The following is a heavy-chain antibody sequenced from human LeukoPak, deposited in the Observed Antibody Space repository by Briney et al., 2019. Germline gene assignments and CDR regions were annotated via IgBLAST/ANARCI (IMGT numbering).Heavy chain of an antibody. CDR2: IYPDDSDT. Sequence: GESLKISCKASGYSLTNYWIAWVRQMPGKGLEYMGIIYPDDSDTRYSASFQGQVTISADKSISAAYLQWSSLGPSDTAIYYCARLNYYDSRGQEYYFDYWGQGTLVTVSS. V-gene: IGHV5-51*01. CDR3: ARLNYYDSRGQEYYFDY. CDR1: GYSLTNYW. J-gene: IGHJ4*02. D-gene: IGHD3-22*01.